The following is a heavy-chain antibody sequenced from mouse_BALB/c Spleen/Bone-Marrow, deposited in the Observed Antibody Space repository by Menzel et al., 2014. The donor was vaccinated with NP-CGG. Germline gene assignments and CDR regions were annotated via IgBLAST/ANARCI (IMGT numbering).Heavy chain of an antibody. CDR3: ARTLGHYAMDY. CDR1: GFSLTGYG. CDR2: IWGDGST. D-gene: IGHD4-1*01. J-gene: IGHJ4*01. Sequence: VQLQQSGPGLVAPSQRLSIPCTVSGFSLTGYGVNWVRQPPGKGLEWLGMIWGDGSTDYNSALKSRLSISKDNSKSQVFLKMNSLQTDDTARYYCARTLGHYAMDYWGQGTSVTVSS. V-gene: IGHV2-6-7*01.